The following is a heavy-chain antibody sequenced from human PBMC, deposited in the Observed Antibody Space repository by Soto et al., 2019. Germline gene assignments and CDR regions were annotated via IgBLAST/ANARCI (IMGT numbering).Heavy chain of an antibody. CDR3: ANPPRYCSSTSCSYYYYYYMDV. J-gene: IGHJ6*03. CDR1: GFTFSSYA. V-gene: IGHV3-23*01. Sequence: PGVPLRRSCAASGFTFSSYAMSWVRQAPGKGLEWVSAISGSGGSTYYADSVKGRFTISRDNSKNTLYLQMNSLRAEDTAVYYCANPPRYCSSTSCSYYYYYYMDVWGKGTTVTVSS. CDR2: ISGSGGST. D-gene: IGHD2-2*01.